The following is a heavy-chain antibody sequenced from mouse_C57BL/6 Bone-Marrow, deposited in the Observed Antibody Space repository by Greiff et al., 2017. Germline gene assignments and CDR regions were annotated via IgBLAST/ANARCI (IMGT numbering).Heavy chain of an antibody. CDR1: GFTFSDYG. CDR3: ARPLGSSFYWYFDV. CDR2: ISSGSSTI. Sequence: EVMLVESGGGLVKPGGSLKLSCAASGFTFSDYGMHWVRQAPERGLEWVAYISSGSSTIYYADTVQGRFTISRDNAKNTLFLQMTSLRSEDTAMYYCARPLGSSFYWYFDVWGTGTTVTVSS. J-gene: IGHJ1*03. V-gene: IGHV5-17*01. D-gene: IGHD1-1*01.